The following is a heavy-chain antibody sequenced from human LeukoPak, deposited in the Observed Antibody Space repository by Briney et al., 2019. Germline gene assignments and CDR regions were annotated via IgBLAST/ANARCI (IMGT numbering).Heavy chain of an antibody. V-gene: IGHV1-69*13. CDR1: GRTFSSYA. J-gene: IGHJ4*02. D-gene: IGHD3-22*01. Sequence: SVKVCCKASGRTFSSYAISWVRQAPGPGLEWMGGIIPIFGTANYAQKFQGRVTITADESTSTAYMELSSLRSEDTAVYYCARSHDYDSSGYNYWGQGTMVTVSS. CDR3: ARSHDYDSSGYNY. CDR2: IIPIFGTA.